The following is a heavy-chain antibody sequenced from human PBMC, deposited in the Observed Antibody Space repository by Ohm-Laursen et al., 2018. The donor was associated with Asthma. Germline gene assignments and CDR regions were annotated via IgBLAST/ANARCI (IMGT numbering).Heavy chain of an antibody. J-gene: IGHJ4*02. D-gene: IGHD4-17*01. V-gene: IGHV1-2*06. CDR1: GYTFTAYY. CDR3: ASGLAGDYGDYVPDF. CDR2: FNPNDGAT. Sequence: ASVKVSCKASGYTFTAYYMHWVRQAPGQGLEWMGRFNPNDGATSFAQEFQGRVTMTWDTSITTAYMELSRLTSDDTAVYYCASGLAGDYGDYVPDFWGQGSLVTVSA.